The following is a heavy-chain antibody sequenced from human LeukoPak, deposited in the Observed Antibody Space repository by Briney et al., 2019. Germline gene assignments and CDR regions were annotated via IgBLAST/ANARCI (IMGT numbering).Heavy chain of an antibody. V-gene: IGHV4-59*11. CDR3: ATKVRGGFDI. Sequence: SEALSLTCTVSGDSINSHYCNWIRQSPGKGLEWIGYIYNSGSINYNPSLKSRVTISVDTSKNQFPLKLSSVTAADTAIYYCATKVRGGFDIWGQGTMVTVSS. D-gene: IGHD2-15*01. J-gene: IGHJ3*02. CDR2: IYNSGSI. CDR1: GDSINSHY.